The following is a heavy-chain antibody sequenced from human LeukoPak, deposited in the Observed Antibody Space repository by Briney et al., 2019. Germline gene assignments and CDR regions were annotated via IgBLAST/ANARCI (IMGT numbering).Heavy chain of an antibody. CDR3: ARNDAKMVTVDY. CDR2: IHYGANT. V-gene: IGHV4-39*02. J-gene: IGHJ4*02. Sequence: SETLSLTCTVSGGSISSGDYYWSWIRQPPGKGPEWIGSIHYGANTYRNPSLKSRVTISMDTSKNYFSLSLSSVTAADTAVYYCARNDAKMVTVDYWGQGTLVTVSS. CDR1: GGSISSGDYY. D-gene: IGHD2-21*02.